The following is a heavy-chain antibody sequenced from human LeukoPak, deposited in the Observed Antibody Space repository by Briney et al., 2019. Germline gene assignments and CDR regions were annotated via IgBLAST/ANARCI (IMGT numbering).Heavy chain of an antibody. CDR1: GFVFSDAW. J-gene: IGHJ4*02. V-gene: IGHV3-15*01. Sequence: GGSLRLSCAVSGFVFSDAWMSWVRQAPGKGLEWVGRIKSKSNGGTTDYAAPVKGRFSISRDDSKNTLFLQMYSLRTEDTGVYYCSTMSAIFGVVIPDYWGQGTLVSVSP. D-gene: IGHD3-3*01. CDR2: IKSKSNGGTT. CDR3: STMSAIFGVVIPDY.